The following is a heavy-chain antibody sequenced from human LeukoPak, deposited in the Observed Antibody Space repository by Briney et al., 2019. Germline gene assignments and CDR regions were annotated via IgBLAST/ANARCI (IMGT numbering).Heavy chain of an antibody. D-gene: IGHD6-13*01. CDR3: ARASSSSWYESPGYYYYMDV. CDR1: GGSISSYY. Sequence: PSETLSLTCTVSGGSISSYYWSWIRQPPGKGLEWIGYIYYSGSTNYNPSLKSRVTISVDTSKNQFSLKLSSVTAADTAVYYCARASSSSWYESPGYYYYMDVWGKGTTVTISS. V-gene: IGHV4-59*01. CDR2: IYYSGST. J-gene: IGHJ6*03.